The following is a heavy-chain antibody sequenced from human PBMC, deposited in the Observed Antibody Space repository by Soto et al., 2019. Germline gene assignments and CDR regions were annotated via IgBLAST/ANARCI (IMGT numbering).Heavy chain of an antibody. D-gene: IGHD3-22*01. V-gene: IGHV4-30-4*01. CDR3: GGLKYFHSSVYLVQ. CDR2: IYDGGST. Sequence: SETLSLTCTVSGGSISTVNYYWSWIRQPPDKGLEWIGHIYDGGSTYSNPSLNSRVTISLDTSKNQFSLKLSSVTAADTAVYYWGGLKYFHSSVYLVQGGKGTRVTFP. J-gene: IGHJ4*02. CDR1: GGSISTVNYY.